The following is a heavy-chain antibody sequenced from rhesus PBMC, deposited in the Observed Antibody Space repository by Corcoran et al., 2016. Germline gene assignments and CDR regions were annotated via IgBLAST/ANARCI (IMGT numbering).Heavy chain of an antibody. CDR2: IGASSGST. V-gene: IGHV4-127*01. CDR1: GYSISSGYG. CDR3: AREWGFDY. J-gene: IGHJ4*01. D-gene: IGHD7-45*01. Sequence: QVQLQESGPGLVKPSETLSLTCAVSGYSISSGYGWSWIRQPPGKGLEWIGYIGASSGSTNYNPSLESRFTISKDTSKNQFSLKLSSVTAADTAVYYCAREWGFDYWGQGVLVTVSS.